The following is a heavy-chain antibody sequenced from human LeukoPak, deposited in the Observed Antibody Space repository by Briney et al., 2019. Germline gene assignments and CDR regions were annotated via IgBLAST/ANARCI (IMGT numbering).Heavy chain of an antibody. V-gene: IGHV6-1*01. J-gene: IGHJ6*02. CDR2: TYYRSKWYN. Sequence: SQTLSLTCAISGDSVSSNSAAWDWIRQSPSRGLEWLGRTYYRSKWYNDYAVSVKSRITINPDTSKNQFSLQLNSVTPEDTAVYYCARDQKWLRDTDCYYYYGMDVWGQGTTVTVSS. CDR3: ARDQKWLRDTDCYYYYGMDV. D-gene: IGHD5-12*01. CDR1: GDSVSSNSAA.